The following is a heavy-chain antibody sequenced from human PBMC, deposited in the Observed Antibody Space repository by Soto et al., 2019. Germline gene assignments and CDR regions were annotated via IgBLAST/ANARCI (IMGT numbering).Heavy chain of an antibody. V-gene: IGHV6-1*01. J-gene: IGHJ4*02. Sequence: PSQTLSLTCVIFGDSVSSNSASWNWISQSPSRGFEWLGRTYYRSKWYNDYAISAKSRITINPDTSKNQVSLQLDSVTPEDTAVYYCTRESMSGWSDYWGQGTLVTVPS. D-gene: IGHD6-19*01. CDR2: TYYRSKWYN. CDR1: GDSVSSNSAS. CDR3: TRESMSGWSDY.